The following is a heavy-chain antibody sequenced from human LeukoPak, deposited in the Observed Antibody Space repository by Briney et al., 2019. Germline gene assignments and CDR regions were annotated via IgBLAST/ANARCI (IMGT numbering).Heavy chain of an antibody. CDR1: GGSISSYY. V-gene: IGHV4-59*01. CDR2: IYYSGST. D-gene: IGHD3-22*01. Sequence: SETLSLTCTVSGGSISSYYWSWIRQPPGKGLEWIGYIYYSGSTNYSPSLKSRVTISVDTSKNQFSLKLSSVTAADTAVYYCARDGYYYDSSGYYPWGQGTLVTVSS. CDR3: ARDGYYYDSSGYYP. J-gene: IGHJ5*02.